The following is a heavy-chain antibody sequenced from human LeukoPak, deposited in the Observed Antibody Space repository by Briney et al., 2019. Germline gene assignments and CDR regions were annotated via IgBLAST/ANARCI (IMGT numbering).Heavy chain of an antibody. J-gene: IGHJ5*02. V-gene: IGHV1-2*02. D-gene: IGHD3-10*01. CDR2: INPNSGGT. CDR3: ARAVTYYYGSGSYYNIFET. Sequence: ASVKVSCKASGYTFTGYYMHWVRQAPGQGLEWMGWINPNSGGTNYAQKFQGRVTMTRDTSISTAYMELSRLRSDDTAVYYCARAVTYYYGSGSYYNIFETWGQGTLVTVSS. CDR1: GYTFTGYY.